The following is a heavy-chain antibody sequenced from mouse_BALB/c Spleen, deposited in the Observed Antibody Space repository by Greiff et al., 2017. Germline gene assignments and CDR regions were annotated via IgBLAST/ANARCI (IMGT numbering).Heavy chain of an antibody. D-gene: IGHD1-1*01. CDR2: IYPSDSYT. Sequence: QVQLKQPGAELVRPGASVKLSCKASGYTFTSYWINWVKQRPGQGLEWIGNIYPSDSYTNYNQKFKDKATLTVDKSSSTAYMQLSSPTSEDSAVYYCTRHGRAMDYWGQGTSVTVSS. CDR3: TRHGRAMDY. J-gene: IGHJ4*01. CDR1: GYTFTSYW. V-gene: IGHV1-69*02.